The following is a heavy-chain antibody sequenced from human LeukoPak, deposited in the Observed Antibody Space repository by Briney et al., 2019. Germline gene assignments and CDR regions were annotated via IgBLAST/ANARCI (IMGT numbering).Heavy chain of an antibody. D-gene: IGHD2/OR15-2a*01. V-gene: IGHV3-72*01. J-gene: IGHJ3*02. CDR1: GFTFSDYI. CDR2: IRRGTNNYTT. Sequence: PGGSLRLSCAASGFTFSDYILGWVRQAPGKGVEWVGRIRRGTNNYTTEYAASVKGRFIISRDDSKNSLYLHRNSLKTEDTAVYHCTRDGGDSTKSAFDMWGQGTMVTVSS. CDR3: TRDGGDSTKSAFDM.